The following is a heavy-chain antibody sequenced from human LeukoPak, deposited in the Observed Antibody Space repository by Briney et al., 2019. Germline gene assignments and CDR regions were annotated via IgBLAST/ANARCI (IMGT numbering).Heavy chain of an antibody. CDR1: GLTFSSSW. CDR2: LSGSGGST. CDR3: AKERDYGPADY. Sequence: GGSLRLSCAVSGLTFSSSWMDWVRQAPGKGLEWVSGLSGSGGSTDYADSVKGRFTVSRDNSKNTLFLQMNSLRAEDTAIYYCAKERDYGPADYWGQGTLVTVSS. V-gene: IGHV3-23*01. D-gene: IGHD4/OR15-4a*01. J-gene: IGHJ4*02.